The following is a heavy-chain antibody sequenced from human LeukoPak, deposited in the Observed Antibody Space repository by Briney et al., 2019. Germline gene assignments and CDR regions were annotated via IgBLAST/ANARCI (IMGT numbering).Heavy chain of an antibody. D-gene: IGHD1-26*01. CDR1: GGSISSYY. CDR3: ARLADVKNSWAYYYYGMDV. V-gene: IGHV4-59*08. J-gene: IGHJ6*02. Sequence: PSETLSLTCTVSGGSISSYYWSWIRQPPGKGLEWIGYIYYSGSTNYNPSLKSRVTISVDTSKNQFSLKLSSVTAADTAVYYCARLADVKNSWAYYYYGMDVWGQGTTVTVSS. CDR2: IYYSGST.